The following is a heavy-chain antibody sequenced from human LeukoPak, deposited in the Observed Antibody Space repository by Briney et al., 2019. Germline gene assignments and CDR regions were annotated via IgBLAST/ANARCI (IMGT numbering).Heavy chain of an antibody. CDR2: MSSGSSYI. D-gene: IGHD6-19*01. Sequence: GGSLRLSCAASGFTFSNYNMNWVRQAPGKGLEWVSSMSSGSSYIYYADSVKGRFTISRDNSKNTLYLQMNSLRAEDTAVYYCAKQWLDAFDIWGQGTMVTVSS. CDR3: AKQWLDAFDI. V-gene: IGHV3-21*01. J-gene: IGHJ3*02. CDR1: GFTFSNYN.